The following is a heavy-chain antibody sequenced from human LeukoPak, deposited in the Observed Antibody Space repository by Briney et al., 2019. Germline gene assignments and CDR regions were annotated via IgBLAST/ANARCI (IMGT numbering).Heavy chain of an antibody. CDR1: GFTFSNYW. V-gene: IGHV3-7*01. CDR2: IKQDGSEK. D-gene: IGHD3-10*01. Sequence: GGSLRLSCTASGFTFSNYWMSWVRQAPGKGVERVANIKQDGSEKYYVDSVKGRFTISIDNAKNSRYLQMHSLTADDTPLYYCARGPRYGHMDVWGKGTTVPVSS. CDR3: ARGPRYGHMDV. J-gene: IGHJ6*03.